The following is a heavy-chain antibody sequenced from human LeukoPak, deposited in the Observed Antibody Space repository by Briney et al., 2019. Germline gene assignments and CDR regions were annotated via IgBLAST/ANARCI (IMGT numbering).Heavy chain of an antibody. D-gene: IGHD6-19*01. CDR1: GFTVSSNY. J-gene: IGHJ4*02. CDR2: IYSGGRT. V-gene: IGHV3-53*01. Sequence: PGGSLRLSCAPSGFTVSSNYMSWARQAPGEGLECVSVIYSGGRTYYADSLKGRFTISRDNSKNTLYLQINSLRAEDTAVYYCARDGGSGWYHDYWGQGALVTVSS. CDR3: ARDGGSGWYHDY.